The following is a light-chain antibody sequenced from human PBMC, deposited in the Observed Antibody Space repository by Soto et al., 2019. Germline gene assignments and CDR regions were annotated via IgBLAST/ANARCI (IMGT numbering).Light chain of an antibody. CDR1: QSVSSN. CDR3: QQYNNCPLS. V-gene: IGKV3-15*01. Sequence: EIVMTQSPATLSVSPGERATLSCRASQSVSSNLAWYQQKTGQAPRRLIYCASTKAPGIPASFSGSGSGTEFTLTISSLQSEDFEVYYCQQYNNCPLSFGGGTKGEIK. J-gene: IGKJ4*01. CDR2: CAS.